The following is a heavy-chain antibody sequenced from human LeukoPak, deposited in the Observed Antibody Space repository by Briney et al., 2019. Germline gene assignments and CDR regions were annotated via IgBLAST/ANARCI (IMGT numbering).Heavy chain of an antibody. CDR1: GYTFTSYG. V-gene: IGHV1-18*01. D-gene: IGHD3-22*01. CDR2: ISAYNGNT. Sequence: ASVKVSCKASGYTFTSYGISWVRQAPGQGLEWMGWISAYNGNTNYAQKLQGRVTMTTDTSTSTAYMELRSQRSDDTAVYYCARDQPDYYDSSGYIPGDAFDIWGQGTMVTVSS. CDR3: ARDQPDYYDSSGYIPGDAFDI. J-gene: IGHJ3*02.